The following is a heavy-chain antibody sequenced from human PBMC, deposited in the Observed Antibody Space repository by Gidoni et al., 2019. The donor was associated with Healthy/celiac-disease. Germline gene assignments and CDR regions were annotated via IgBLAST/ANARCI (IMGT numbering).Heavy chain of an antibody. J-gene: IGHJ4*02. CDR1: GFTFTSSA. Sequence: QMQLVQSGPEVKKPGTSVKVSCKASGFTFTSSAVQWVRQARGQRLEWIGWIVVGSGNTNYAQKFQERVTITRDMSTSTAYMELSSLRSEDTAVYYCAGSGYCSSTSCYGVAIGGYDPLDYWGQGTLVTVSS. CDR2: IVVGSGNT. D-gene: IGHD2-2*01. V-gene: IGHV1-58*01. CDR3: AGSGYCSSTSCYGVAIGGYDPLDY.